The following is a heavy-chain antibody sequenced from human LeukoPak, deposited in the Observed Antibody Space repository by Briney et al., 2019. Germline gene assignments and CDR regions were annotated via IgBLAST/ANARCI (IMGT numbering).Heavy chain of an antibody. V-gene: IGHV4-34*01. J-gene: IGHJ6*04. CDR1: GGSFSGYY. CDR3: ARAGWRQTPYFGPNV. CDR2: INHSGST. Sequence: PSETLSLTCAVYGGSFSGYYWSWIRQPPGKGLEWIGEINHSGSTNYNPSLKSRVTISVDTSKNQFSLKLSSVTAADTAVYYCARAGWRQTPYFGPNVWGKGTTVTVSS. D-gene: IGHD3-9*01.